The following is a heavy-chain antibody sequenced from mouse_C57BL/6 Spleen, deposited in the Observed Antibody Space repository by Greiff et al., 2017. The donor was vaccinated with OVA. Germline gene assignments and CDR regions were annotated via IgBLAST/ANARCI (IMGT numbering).Heavy chain of an antibody. CDR3: ARHELGYDYAPWYFDG. J-gene: IGHJ1*03. Sequence: VQLQQSGAELVKPGASVKLSCKASGYTFTEYTIHWVKQRSGQGLVGSGWFYPGSGSIKYNAKFKDKATLTADKSSSTVFLELSRLTSEDSAVYFCARHELGYDYAPWYFDGWGTGTTVTAAS. CDR1: GYTFTEYT. CDR2: FYPGSGSI. V-gene: IGHV1-62-2*01. D-gene: IGHD2-4*01.